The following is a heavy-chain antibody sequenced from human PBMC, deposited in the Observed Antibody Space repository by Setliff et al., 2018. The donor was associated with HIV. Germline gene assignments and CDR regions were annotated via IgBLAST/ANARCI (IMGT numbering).Heavy chain of an antibody. V-gene: IGHV5-51*01. CDR1: GYSFTNYW. Sequence: GESLKISCKNSGYSFTNYWIGWVRQMPGKGLEWMGIIYSGDSSIKYSPSFQGQVTISTDKSISTAYLHLSSLEASDTAIYYCARHRAGYSGYAIPILDYWGQGTLVTVSS. D-gene: IGHD5-12*01. J-gene: IGHJ4*02. CDR2: IYSGDSSI. CDR3: ARHRAGYSGYAIPILDY.